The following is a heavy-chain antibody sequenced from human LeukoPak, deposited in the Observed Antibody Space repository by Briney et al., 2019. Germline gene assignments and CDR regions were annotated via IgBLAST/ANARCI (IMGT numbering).Heavy chain of an antibody. CDR3: ARPGRGGTYSFDY. CDR2: IHPDDSDT. Sequence: GESLKISCTGSGYIFTLYWIGWVRQMRRKGIEWMGFIHPDDSDTRYSPSVQGQVTTSGDKSINTAYLQWSSLKASDTAMYFCARPGRGGTYSFDYWGQGTLVTVSS. CDR1: GYIFTLYW. J-gene: IGHJ4*02. D-gene: IGHD1-26*01. V-gene: IGHV5-51*01.